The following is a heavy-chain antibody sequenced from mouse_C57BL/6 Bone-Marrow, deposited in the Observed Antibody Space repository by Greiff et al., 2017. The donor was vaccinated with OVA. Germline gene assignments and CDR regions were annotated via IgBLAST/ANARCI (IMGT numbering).Heavy chain of an antibody. CDR2: IYPGDGDT. Sequence: QVQLKESGPELVKPGASVKISCKASGYAFSSSWMNWVKQRPGKGLEWIGRIYPGDGDTNYNGKFKGKATLTADKSSSTAYMQLSSLTSEDSAVYFCASGTDFDYWGQGTTLTVSS. D-gene: IGHD4-1*01. J-gene: IGHJ2*01. CDR1: GYAFSSSW. CDR3: ASGTDFDY. V-gene: IGHV1-82*01.